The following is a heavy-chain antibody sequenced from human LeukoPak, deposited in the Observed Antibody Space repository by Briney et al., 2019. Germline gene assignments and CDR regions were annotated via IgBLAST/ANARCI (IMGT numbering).Heavy chain of an antibody. CDR2: ISGSGDST. Sequence: GGSLRLSCAASGFTFSNYAMSWVRQAPGKGLEWVSGISGSGDSTYYADSVKGRFTISRDNAKNTLYLQMNSLRAEDTAVYYCARGSSGWSYGMDVWGQGTTVTVSS. CDR1: GFTFSNYA. J-gene: IGHJ6*02. CDR3: ARGSSGWSYGMDV. V-gene: IGHV3-23*01. D-gene: IGHD6-19*01.